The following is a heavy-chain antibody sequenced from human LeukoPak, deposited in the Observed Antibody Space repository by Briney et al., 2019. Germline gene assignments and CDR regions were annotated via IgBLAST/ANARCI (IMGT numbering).Heavy chain of an antibody. D-gene: IGHD4-23*01. J-gene: IGHJ2*01. CDR2: IYSGGST. Sequence: PGGTLRLSCAASGFTVSSNYMSWVRQAPGKGLEWVSVIYSGGSTYYADSVKGRFTISRDNSKNTLYLQVNSLRAEDTAVYYCARVSVVREKWYFDLWGRGTLVTVSS. CDR1: GFTVSSNY. CDR3: ARVSVVREKWYFDL. V-gene: IGHV3-53*01.